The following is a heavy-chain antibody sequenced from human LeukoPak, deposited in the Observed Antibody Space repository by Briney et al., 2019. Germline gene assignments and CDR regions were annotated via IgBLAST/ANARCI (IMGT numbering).Heavy chain of an antibody. Sequence: GASVKVSCKASGYTFTSHGISWIRQAPGHGPEWMGWISGDYGYTKYAQKFQGRVTMTTDTSTDTSYTELRSLRSDDTAVYYCARNKTTGGGGFDYWGQGTLITVSS. CDR1: GYTFTSHG. CDR2: ISGDYGYT. V-gene: IGHV1-18*04. CDR3: ARNKTTGGGGFDY. J-gene: IGHJ4*02. D-gene: IGHD3-16*01.